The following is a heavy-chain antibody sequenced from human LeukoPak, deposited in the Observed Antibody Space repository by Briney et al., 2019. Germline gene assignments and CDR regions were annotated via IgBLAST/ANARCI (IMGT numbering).Heavy chain of an antibody. J-gene: IGHJ4*02. V-gene: IGHV3-11*01. CDR3: ATSSMAGTLGY. CDR1: GFTFSDYY. CDR2: ISSSGSSI. Sequence: GGSLRLSCAASGFTFSDYYMNWIRQAPGKGLEWVSYISSSGSSIFQADSVKGRFTISKDNAKKSLYLQMNSLRAEDTAVYYCATSSMAGTLGYWGQGTLVTVSS. D-gene: IGHD6-19*01.